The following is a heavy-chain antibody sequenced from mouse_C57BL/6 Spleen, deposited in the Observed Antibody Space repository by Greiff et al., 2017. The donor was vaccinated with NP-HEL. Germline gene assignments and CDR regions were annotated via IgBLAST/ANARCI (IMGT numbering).Heavy chain of an antibody. CDR3: AREGYYDGYYPFDD. V-gene: IGHV1-55*01. CDR2: IYPGSGST. D-gene: IGHD2-3*01. Sequence: VQLQHPGAELVKPGASVKMSCKASGYTFTSYWITWVKQRPGQGLEWIGDIYPGSGSTNYNEKFKSKATLTVDTSSSTAYMQLSSLTSEDSAVYYCAREGYYDGYYPFDDWGQGTTLTVSS. CDR1: GYTFTSYW. J-gene: IGHJ2*01.